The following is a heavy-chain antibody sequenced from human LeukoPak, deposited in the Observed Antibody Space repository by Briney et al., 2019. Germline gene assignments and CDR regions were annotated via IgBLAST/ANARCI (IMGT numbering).Heavy chain of an antibody. J-gene: IGHJ6*02. CDR3: ARDGGSSWSYYGMDV. CDR2: ISTSSGYI. V-gene: IGHV3-21*01. D-gene: IGHD6-13*01. CDR1: GFTFSSYS. Sequence: GGSLRLSCAASGFTFSSYSINWVRQAPGKGLEWVSSISTSSGYIYYADSVKGRFTISRDNAKNSLYLQMNSLRAEDTAVYYCARDGGSSWSYYGMDVWGQGTTVTVSS.